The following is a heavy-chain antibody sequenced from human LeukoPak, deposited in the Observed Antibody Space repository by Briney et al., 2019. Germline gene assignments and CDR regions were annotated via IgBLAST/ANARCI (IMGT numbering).Heavy chain of an antibody. J-gene: IGHJ6*03. V-gene: IGHV1-2*02. CDR3: AKRPSSGWYSGSYYMDV. Sequence: ASVKVSCKASGYTFNGYYKHWVRQAPGQGLEWMGWINPNSGGTNYAQKFQGRVTMTRDTSISTAYMELSRLRSDDTAVYYCAKRPSSGWYSGSYYMDVWGKGTTVTISS. D-gene: IGHD6-19*01. CDR2: INPNSGGT. CDR1: GYTFNGYY.